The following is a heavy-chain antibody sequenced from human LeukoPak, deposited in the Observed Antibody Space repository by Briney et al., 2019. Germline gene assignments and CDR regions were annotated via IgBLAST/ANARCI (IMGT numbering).Heavy chain of an antibody. Sequence: SQTLSLTCTVSGGSISSGGYYWSWIRQHPGKGLEWIGYIYYSGSTYYNPSLKSRVTISVDTSKNQFSLKLSSATAADTAVYYCARHEKERDGYNYPAFDYWGQGTLVTVSS. CDR1: GGSISSGGYY. V-gene: IGHV4-31*03. CDR2: IYYSGST. CDR3: ARHEKERDGYNYPAFDY. J-gene: IGHJ4*02. D-gene: IGHD5-24*01.